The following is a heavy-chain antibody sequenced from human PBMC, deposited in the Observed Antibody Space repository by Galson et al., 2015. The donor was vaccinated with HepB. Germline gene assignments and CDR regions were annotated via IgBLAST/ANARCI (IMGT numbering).Heavy chain of an antibody. CDR2: ISGSGGST. V-gene: IGHV3-23*01. Sequence: SLRLSCAASGFTFSSYAMSWVRQAPGKGLEWVSAISGSGGSTYYADSVKGRFTISRDNSKNTLYLQMNSLRAEDTAVYYCAKDRSITMIVVVDAFDIWGQGTMVTVSS. CDR1: GFTFSSYA. CDR3: AKDRSITMIVVVDAFDI. J-gene: IGHJ3*02. D-gene: IGHD3-22*01.